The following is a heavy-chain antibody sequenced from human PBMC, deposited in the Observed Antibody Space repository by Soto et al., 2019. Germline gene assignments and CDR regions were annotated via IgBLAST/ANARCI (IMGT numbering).Heavy chain of an antibody. CDR1: GFNFNYA. D-gene: IGHD2-21*01. CDR2: ITGGGST. V-gene: IGHV3-23*01. J-gene: IGHJ4*02. CDR3: ARDAVYNDGLWLASD. Sequence: DVQLLESGGGLVQPGGSLRLSCLFSGFNFNYAIIWVRPAPGKGQEWVSGITGGGSTQYAASVKGRFTISRDNSKKTVALQMNSLRVEDTAMYYCARDAVYNDGLWLASDWGQGTQVTVS.